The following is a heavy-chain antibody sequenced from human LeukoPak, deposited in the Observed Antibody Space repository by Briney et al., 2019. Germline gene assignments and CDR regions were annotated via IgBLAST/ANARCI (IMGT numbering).Heavy chain of an antibody. Sequence: WGAPRLSCVAPGVTLRSNYMFWGRPGAGEGLEGGALLFNDGGTHYTDSVKGRFTISRDTSRNTLFLQMNSLRVEDSAMYYCVKRLTLGDLSIKGAFALWGQGTMVTVAS. CDR1: GVTLRSNY. V-gene: IGHV3-53*01. D-gene: IGHD3-16*02. CDR3: VKRLTLGDLSIKGAFAL. CDR2: LFNDGGT. J-gene: IGHJ3*01.